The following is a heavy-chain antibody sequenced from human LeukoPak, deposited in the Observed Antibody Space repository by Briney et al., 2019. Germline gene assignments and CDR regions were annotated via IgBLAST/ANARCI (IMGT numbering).Heavy chain of an antibody. CDR1: GYTFTGYY. CDR2: INPNSGGT. V-gene: IGHV1-2*02. Sequence: ASVKVSCKASGYTFTGYYMHWVRQAPGQGLEWMGWINPNSGGTNYAQKFQGRVTMTRDTSISTAYMELSRLRSDDAAVYYCVRDPIYGDYVGPDYWGQGTLVTVSS. D-gene: IGHD4-17*01. J-gene: IGHJ4*02. CDR3: VRDPIYGDYVGPDY.